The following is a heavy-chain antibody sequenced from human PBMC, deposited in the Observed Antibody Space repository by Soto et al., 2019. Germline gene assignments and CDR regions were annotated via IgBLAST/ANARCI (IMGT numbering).Heavy chain of an antibody. J-gene: IGHJ4*02. V-gene: IGHV4-30-4*01. CDR3: ARYHYDSSGYYYFDY. CDR1: GGSISSGDYY. D-gene: IGHD3-22*01. Sequence: SETLSLTCTVSGGSISSGDYYWSWIRQPPGKGLEWIGYIYYSGSTYYNPSLKSRVTISVDTSKNQFSLKLSSVTAADTAVYYCARYHYDSSGYYYFDYWGQGTLVTVSS. CDR2: IYYSGST.